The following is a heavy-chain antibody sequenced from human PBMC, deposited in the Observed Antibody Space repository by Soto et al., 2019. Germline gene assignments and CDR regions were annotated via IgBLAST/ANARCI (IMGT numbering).Heavy chain of an antibody. Sequence: SETLSLTCTVSGYSISSGYYWGWIRQPPGKGLEWIGSIYHSGSTYYNPSLKSRVTISVDTSKNQLSLKLNAVTAADTAVYYCARDRWELLYYYGMDVWGQGTTVTVSS. J-gene: IGHJ6*02. CDR3: ARDRWELLYYYGMDV. D-gene: IGHD1-26*01. CDR1: GYSISSGYY. CDR2: IYHSGST. V-gene: IGHV4-38-2*02.